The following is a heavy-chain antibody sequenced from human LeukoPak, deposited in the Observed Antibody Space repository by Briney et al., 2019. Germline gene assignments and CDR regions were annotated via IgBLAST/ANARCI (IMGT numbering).Heavy chain of an antibody. CDR1: GYTFTNYA. J-gene: IGHJ4*01. V-gene: IGHV1-3*01. CDR2: INAGNGNT. D-gene: IGHD5/OR15-5a*01. CDR3: ARVISDYANFNCFKGYFDY. Sequence: GASVKVSCKASGYTFTNYAIHWVRQAPGQSLEWMGWINAGNGNTKYSQKFQARVTITRDTSANTAYMELSSLGSENTTIYYCARVISDYANFNCFKGYFDYWGQGTPVTVSS.